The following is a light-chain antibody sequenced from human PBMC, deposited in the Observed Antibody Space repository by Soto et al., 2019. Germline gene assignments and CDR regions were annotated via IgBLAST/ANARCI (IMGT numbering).Light chain of an antibody. CDR3: QQYYSTPPT. CDR2: WAS. V-gene: IGKV4-1*01. J-gene: IGKJ1*01. Sequence: DIVMTQSPDSLAVSLGERATINCKSSQSVLHSSNSKNYIAWYQQKPGQPPKLLIYWASTRESGVPDRFSGSGSGTDFTLTISSLQAEDVAVYYCQQYYSTPPTFGQGTKVDI. CDR1: QSVLHSSNSKNY.